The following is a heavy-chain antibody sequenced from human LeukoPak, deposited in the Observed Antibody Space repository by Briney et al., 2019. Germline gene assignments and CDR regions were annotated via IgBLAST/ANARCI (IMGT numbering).Heavy chain of an antibody. CDR2: IWHDGSHK. V-gene: IGHV3-33*06. J-gene: IGHJ5*01. Sequence: GGSLRLSCAASGFTFSTYAMHWVRQAPGKGLEWVTMIWHDGSHKYYTDSVRGRFTISRDNSKNTVYLQMNSLRAEDTALYYCAKANWDTLTSLASWGQGALVTVSS. CDR3: AKANWDTLTSLAS. D-gene: IGHD3-9*01. CDR1: GFTFSTYA.